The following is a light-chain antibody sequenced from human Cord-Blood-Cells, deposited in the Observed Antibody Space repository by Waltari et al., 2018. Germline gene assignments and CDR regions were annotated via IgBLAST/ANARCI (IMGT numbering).Light chain of an antibody. CDR3: QQSYSTPLT. Sequence: DIQMTQSPSSLSESVGSRLTITCRASQSISSYLNWYQQKPGKAPKLLIYAASSLQSGVPSRFSGSGSGTDFTLTISSLQPEDFATYYCQQSYSTPLTFGGGTKVEIK. V-gene: IGKV1-39*01. CDR2: AAS. CDR1: QSISSY. J-gene: IGKJ4*01.